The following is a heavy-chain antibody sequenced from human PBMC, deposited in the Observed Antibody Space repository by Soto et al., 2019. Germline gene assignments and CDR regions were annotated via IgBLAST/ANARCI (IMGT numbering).Heavy chain of an antibody. D-gene: IGHD6-13*01. CDR3: AKGYSSSRTGGLDY. CDR1: GFTFSSYA. Sequence: GGSLRLSCAASGFTFSSYAMSWVRQAPGKGLEWVSAISGSGGSTYYADSVKGRFTISRDNSKNTLYLQMNSLRAEDTAVYYCAKGYSSSRTGGLDYWGQGTLVTVSS. V-gene: IGHV3-23*01. J-gene: IGHJ4*02. CDR2: ISGSGGST.